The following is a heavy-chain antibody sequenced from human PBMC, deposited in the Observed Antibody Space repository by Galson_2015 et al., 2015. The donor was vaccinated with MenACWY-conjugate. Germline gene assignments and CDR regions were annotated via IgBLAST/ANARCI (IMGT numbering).Heavy chain of an antibody. CDR1: GFTFSSYG. V-gene: IGHV3-30*18. CDR3: AKDLSGRLDPHYYYGMDV. J-gene: IGHJ6*02. Sequence: SLRLSCAASGFTFSSYGMHWVRQAPGKGLEWVAVISYDGSNKYYADSVKGRFTISRDNSKNTLYLQMNSLRAEDTAVYYCAKDLSGRLDPHYYYGMDVWGQGTTVTVSS. CDR2: ISYDGSNK. D-gene: IGHD2-2*03.